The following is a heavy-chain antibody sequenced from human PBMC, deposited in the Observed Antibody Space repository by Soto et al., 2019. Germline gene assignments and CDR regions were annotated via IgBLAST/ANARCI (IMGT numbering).Heavy chain of an antibody. V-gene: IGHV5-51*01. CDR2: IYPTDSNT. D-gene: IGHD4-4*01. J-gene: IGHJ4*02. CDR3: AGVGHFASTVIDY. Sequence: GESPKISCQGSGYSFTTNWIAWVRRMPGKGLEWMGIIYPTDSNTRYSPSFQGQVTISVDKSISTAYLQWSSLKASDTAMYYCAGVGHFASTVIDYWGQGTLVTVSS. CDR1: GYSFTTNW.